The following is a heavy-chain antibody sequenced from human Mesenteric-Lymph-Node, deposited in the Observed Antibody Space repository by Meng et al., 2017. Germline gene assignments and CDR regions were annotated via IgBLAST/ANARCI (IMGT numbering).Heavy chain of an antibody. CDR2: IHHSGSA. V-gene: IGHV4-30-4*01. Sequence: QVQLQESGPGLVRPSETLSLTCTVSGGSVSSGSYYWSWIRQPPGKGLEWIGYIHHSGSAYYNPSLKSRVSTSVDTSKNQFSLNMNSMTAADTAVYYCASFDHIPRRNYFDYWGQGTLVTVSS. CDR1: GGSVSSGSYY. J-gene: IGHJ4*02. CDR3: ASFDHIPRRNYFDY. D-gene: IGHD2-21*01.